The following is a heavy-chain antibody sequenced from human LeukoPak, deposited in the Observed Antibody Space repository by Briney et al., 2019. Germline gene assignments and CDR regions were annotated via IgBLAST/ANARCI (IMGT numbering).Heavy chain of an antibody. V-gene: IGHV1-2*02. CDR2: INPNTGAT. CDR1: GYTFTGYL. CDR3: RRDLSTSATWELDH. J-gene: IGHJ4*02. D-gene: IGHD6-25*01. Sequence: ASVKVSCKASGYTFTGYLIHWVRQAPGQGLEYMGWINPNTGATEYALKFRGRVTMTRDTSTSTASMELSRLRSDDTAVYFCRRDLSTSATWELDHWGQGTLVTVSS.